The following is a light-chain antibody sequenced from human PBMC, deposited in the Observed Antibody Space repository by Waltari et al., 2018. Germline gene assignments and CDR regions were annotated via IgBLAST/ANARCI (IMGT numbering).Light chain of an antibody. CDR2: AIS. CDR3: QKYNSDPWT. Sequence: DIQMTQSPSSLSAPVGDRVTITCQSSQDISTSLAWYQQKPGKVPKVLIFAISTLQSGDPSRFSGSGSGTDFTLTISSLQPEDVATYYCQKYNSDPWTFGQGTRVEIK. CDR1: QDISTS. V-gene: IGKV1-27*01. J-gene: IGKJ1*01.